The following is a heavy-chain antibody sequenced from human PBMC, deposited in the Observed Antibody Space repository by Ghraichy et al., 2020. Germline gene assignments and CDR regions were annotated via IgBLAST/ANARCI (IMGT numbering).Heavy chain of an antibody. D-gene: IGHD3-10*01. CDR3: ATATMARGAYDY. Sequence: GGSLRLSCAASGFIFSSYWMNWVRQAPGKGLEWVANIKQDGSEKYYADSVKGRFTISRDNAKNSLYLQMNSLRAEDTAVYYCATATMARGAYDYWGQGTLVTVSS. J-gene: IGHJ4*02. CDR2: IKQDGSEK. CDR1: GFIFSSYW. V-gene: IGHV3-7*03.